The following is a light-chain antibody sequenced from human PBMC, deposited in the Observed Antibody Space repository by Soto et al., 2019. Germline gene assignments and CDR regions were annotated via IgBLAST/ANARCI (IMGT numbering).Light chain of an antibody. CDR3: QQYNSYSRT. J-gene: IGKJ1*01. CDR2: KAS. Sequence: DIQMTQSPSTLSASVGDRVTITCRASQSISSWLAWYQQKPGKAPKLLIYKASSLKSVVPSRFSGSGSGTEFTLTISSLQPDDFATYYCQQYNSYSRTFGQGTKVDIK. CDR1: QSISSW. V-gene: IGKV1-5*03.